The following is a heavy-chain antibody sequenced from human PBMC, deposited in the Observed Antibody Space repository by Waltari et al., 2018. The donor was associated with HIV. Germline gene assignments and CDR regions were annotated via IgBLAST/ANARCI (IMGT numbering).Heavy chain of an antibody. CDR1: GYPFIDYF. CDR2: INPKSGVT. D-gene: IGHD2-2*01. CDR3: ARGYVQNDLRGLFHL. J-gene: IGHJ2*01. V-gene: IGHV1-2*06. Sequence: QELLVQSGDVVKKPGASVKVSCKASGYPFIDYFIHWVRQAPGQGLEWMGRINPKSGVTHYPQKFQGRVIMTRDTSMSTAYMDLTRLRADDTALYFCARGYVQNDLRGLFHLWGRGTSVTVSS.